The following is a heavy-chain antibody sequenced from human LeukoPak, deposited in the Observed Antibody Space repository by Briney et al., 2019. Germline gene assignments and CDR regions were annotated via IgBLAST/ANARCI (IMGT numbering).Heavy chain of an antibody. CDR3: ARGGLRIAAAV. D-gene: IGHD6-13*01. V-gene: IGHV3-7*01. CDR1: GFTFSSNY. J-gene: IGHJ4*02. Sequence: GGSLRLSCAASGFTFSSNYMNWVRQAPGKGLEWVANIKQDGSEKYYVDSVKGRFTISRDNAKNSLYLQMNSLRAEDTAVYYCARGGLRIAAAVWGQGTLVTVSS. CDR2: IKQDGSEK.